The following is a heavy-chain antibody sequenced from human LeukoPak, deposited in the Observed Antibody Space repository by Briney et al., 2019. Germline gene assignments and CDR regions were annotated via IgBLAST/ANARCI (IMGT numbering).Heavy chain of an antibody. CDR1: GYTFTSYG. Sequence: SVKVSCKASGYTFTSYGISWVRQAPGQGLEWMGRIIPIFGTANYAQKFQGRVTITTDESTSTAYMELSSLRSEDTAVYYCAREVNYDILTGYYYFDYWGQGTLVTVSS. CDR3: AREVNYDILTGYYYFDY. CDR2: IIPIFGTA. J-gene: IGHJ4*02. D-gene: IGHD3-9*01. V-gene: IGHV1-69*05.